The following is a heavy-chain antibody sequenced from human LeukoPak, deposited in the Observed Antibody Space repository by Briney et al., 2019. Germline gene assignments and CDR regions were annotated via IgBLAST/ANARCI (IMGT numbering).Heavy chain of an antibody. J-gene: IGHJ4*02. CDR3: TKDLGSY. V-gene: IGHV3-15*01. Sequence: GGSLRLSCAASGITLSNAWMSWARQAPGKGLEWVGRIKSKTDGGTTDYAAPVKGRFTISRDDSENTLYLQMNSLKSEDTAVYYCTKDLGSYWGQGTLVTVSS. CDR1: GITLSNAW. D-gene: IGHD3-16*01. CDR2: IKSKTDGGTT.